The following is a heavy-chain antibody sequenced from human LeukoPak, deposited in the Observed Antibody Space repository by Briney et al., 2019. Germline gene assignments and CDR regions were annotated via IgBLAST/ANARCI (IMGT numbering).Heavy chain of an antibody. V-gene: IGHV4-34*01. CDR1: GGSFSGYY. Sequence: SETLPLTCAVYGGSFSGYYWSWIRQPPGKGLEWIGEINHSGSTNYNPSLKSRVTISVDTSKNQFSLKLSSVTAADTAVYYCAREGRSTTVTTFPHDAFGIWGQGTMVTVSS. D-gene: IGHD4-17*01. CDR2: INHSGST. J-gene: IGHJ3*02. CDR3: AREGRSTTVTTFPHDAFGI.